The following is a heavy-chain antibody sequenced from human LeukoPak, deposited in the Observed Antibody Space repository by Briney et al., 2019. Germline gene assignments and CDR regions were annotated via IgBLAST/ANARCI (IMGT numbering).Heavy chain of an antibody. V-gene: IGHV4-34*01. D-gene: IGHD6-19*01. J-gene: IGHJ6*03. CDR3: ARDYSAAGLMGPRGYYYYMDV. CDR2: INHSGST. CDR1: GGSFSGYY. Sequence: SETLSLTCAVYGGSFSGYYWSWIRQPPGKGLEWIGDINHSGSTNYNPSLKSRVTISVDTSKNQFSLKLSSVTAADTAVYYCARDYSAAGLMGPRGYYYYMDVWGKGTTVTASS.